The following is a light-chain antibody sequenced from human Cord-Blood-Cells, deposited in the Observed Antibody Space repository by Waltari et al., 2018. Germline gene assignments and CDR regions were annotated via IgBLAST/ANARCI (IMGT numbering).Light chain of an antibody. CDR1: SWHSSYL. V-gene: IGLV4-60*03. CDR2: LEGSGSY. J-gene: IGLJ3*02. Sequence: QPVLTQSSSASASLGSSVKLTCTLSSWHSSYLIAWHQQQPGKAPRSLMKLEGSGSYNKGSGVPDRFSGSSSGADRYLTIPNLQSEDEADYYCETWDSNTRVFGGGTKLTVL. CDR3: ETWDSNTRV.